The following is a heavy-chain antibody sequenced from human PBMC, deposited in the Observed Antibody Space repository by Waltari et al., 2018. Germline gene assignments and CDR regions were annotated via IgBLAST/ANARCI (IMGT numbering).Heavy chain of an antibody. CDR3: ARVSPSGENFDY. D-gene: IGHD3-10*01. J-gene: IGHJ4*02. V-gene: IGHV4-59*11. Sequence: QVQLQESGPGLVKPSETLSLTCTVSGGSISSHYWSWIRQPPGKGLEWIGSIYYSGSTYYNPSLKSRVTISVDTSKNQFSLKLSSVTAADTAVYYCARVSPSGENFDYWGQGTLVTVSS. CDR2: IYYSGST. CDR1: GGSISSHY.